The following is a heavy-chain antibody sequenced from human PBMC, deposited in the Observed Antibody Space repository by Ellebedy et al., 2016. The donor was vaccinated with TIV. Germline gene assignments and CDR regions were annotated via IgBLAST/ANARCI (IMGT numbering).Heavy chain of an antibody. Sequence: AASVKVSCKASGYTFTGHYIHWVRQAPGQGLEWMGWIIAYSGDTSSVEKFQGRVTMTRDTSITTAYMEMSGLRSDDTAVFYCARGAGSSGYYSFDYWGQGTLVTVSS. D-gene: IGHD3-22*01. V-gene: IGHV1-2*02. CDR3: ARGAGSSGYYSFDY. J-gene: IGHJ4*02. CDR1: GYTFTGHY. CDR2: IIAYSGDT.